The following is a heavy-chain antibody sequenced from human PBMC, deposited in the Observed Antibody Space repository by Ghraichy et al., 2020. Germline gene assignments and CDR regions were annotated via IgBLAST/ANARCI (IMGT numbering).Heavy chain of an antibody. Sequence: SETLSLTCAVYGGSFSGYYWSWIRQPPGKGLEWIGEINHSGSTNYNPSLKSRVTISVDTSKNQFSLKLSSVTAADTAVYYCARPKWELRAFDIWGQGTMVTVSS. CDR2: INHSGST. CDR1: GGSFSGYY. CDR3: ARPKWELRAFDI. V-gene: IGHV4-34*01. J-gene: IGHJ3*02. D-gene: IGHD1-26*01.